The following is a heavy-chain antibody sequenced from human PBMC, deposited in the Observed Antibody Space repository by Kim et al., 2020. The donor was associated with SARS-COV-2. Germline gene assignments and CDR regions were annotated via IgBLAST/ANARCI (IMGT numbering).Heavy chain of an antibody. CDR3: AGGDSGYFGY. CDR2: IKTDGTYT. D-gene: IGHD5-12*01. V-gene: IGHV3-74*01. CDR1: GFTFSSSW. Sequence: GGSLRLSCAASGFTFSSSWMHWVRQAPGKGLVWVSRIKTDGTYTTYADSVKGRFTISRDNAKNTLYLQMNSLRAEDTAVYYCAGGDSGYFGYWGQGTPVTVSS. J-gene: IGHJ4*02.